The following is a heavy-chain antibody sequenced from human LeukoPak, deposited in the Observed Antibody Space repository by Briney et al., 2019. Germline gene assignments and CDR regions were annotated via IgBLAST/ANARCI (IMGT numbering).Heavy chain of an antibody. Sequence: GGSLRLSCAASGFTFSSYAMSWVRQAPGKGLEWVSAISGSGGSTYYADSVKGRFTISRDNSRNTLYLQMNSLRAEDTAVYYCAKSAGATGYYYFYMDVWGKGTTVTVSS. J-gene: IGHJ6*03. CDR2: ISGSGGST. V-gene: IGHV3-23*01. D-gene: IGHD1-26*01. CDR3: AKSAGATGYYYFYMDV. CDR1: GFTFSSYA.